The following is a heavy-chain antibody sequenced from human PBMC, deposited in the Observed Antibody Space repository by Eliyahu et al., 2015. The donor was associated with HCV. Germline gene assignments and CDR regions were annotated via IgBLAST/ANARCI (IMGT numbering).Heavy chain of an antibody. V-gene: IGHV3-48*02. CDR1: GFTFTNXV. D-gene: IGHD2/OR15-2a*01. J-gene: IGHJ5*02. Sequence: EVQLVESGGDLVQPGGSLRLPCAASGFTFTNXVMNXVRQAPGKGLEWISYIDGSGTAIYYADSVRGRFIISRDNAQNSLYLQMNSLRDEDTAVYYCAKGGTTPWAWGQGTRVTVSS. CDR2: IDGSGTAI. CDR3: AKGGTTPWA.